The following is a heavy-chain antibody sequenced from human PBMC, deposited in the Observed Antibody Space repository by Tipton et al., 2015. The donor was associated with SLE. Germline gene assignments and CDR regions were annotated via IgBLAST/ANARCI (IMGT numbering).Heavy chain of an antibody. CDR1: GGSISSYY. V-gene: IGHV4-59*08. J-gene: IGHJ4*02. Sequence: TLSLTCTVSGGSISSYYWSWIRQPPGKGLEWIGYIYYSGSTYYNPSLKSRVTISVDTSKNQFSLKLSSVTAADTAVYYCARGQVVPAAIGYAYWGQGTLVTVSS. CDR2: IYYSGST. CDR3: ARGQVVPAAIGYAY. D-gene: IGHD2-2*01.